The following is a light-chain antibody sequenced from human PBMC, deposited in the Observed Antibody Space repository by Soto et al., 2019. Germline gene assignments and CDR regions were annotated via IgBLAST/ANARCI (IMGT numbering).Light chain of an antibody. CDR3: QQRKT. J-gene: IGKJ1*01. V-gene: IGKV3-20*01. Sequence: EIVLTQSPVTLSLSPGERATLSCRASQSVSRTSLAWYQQIPGHAPRLVSSGASTRATGIPDRFSGSGSGTDFTLTISRLEPEDSAVYYCQQRKTFGQGTKVELK. CDR2: GAS. CDR1: QSVSRTS.